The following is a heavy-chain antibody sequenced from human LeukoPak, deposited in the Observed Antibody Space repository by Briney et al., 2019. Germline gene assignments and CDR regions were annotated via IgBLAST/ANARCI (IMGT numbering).Heavy chain of an antibody. D-gene: IGHD3-9*01. CDR1: GFTVSSNY. Sequence: GGSLRLSCAASGFTVSSNYMSWVHQAPGKGLEWVSVIYSGGSTYYADSVKGRFTISRDNSKNTLYLQMNSLRAEDTAVYYCARADYDILTGYYHFDYWGQGTLVTVSS. CDR2: IYSGGST. V-gene: IGHV3-66*01. CDR3: ARADYDILTGYYHFDY. J-gene: IGHJ4*02.